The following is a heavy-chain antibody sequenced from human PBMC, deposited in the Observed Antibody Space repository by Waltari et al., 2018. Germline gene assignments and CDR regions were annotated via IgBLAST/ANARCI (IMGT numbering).Heavy chain of an antibody. D-gene: IGHD4-17*01. CDR3: AQTTVTTPYYYYYYMDV. CDR1: GGTFSSYA. J-gene: IGHJ6*03. CDR2: IIPIFGTA. V-gene: IGHV1-69*01. Sequence: QVQLVQSGAEVKKPGSSVKVSCKASGGTFSSYAISWVRQAPGQGLEWMGGIIPIFGTANYAQKFQGRVTITADESTSTAYMELSSLRSEDTAVYYCAQTTVTTPYYYYYYMDVWGKGTTVTVSS.